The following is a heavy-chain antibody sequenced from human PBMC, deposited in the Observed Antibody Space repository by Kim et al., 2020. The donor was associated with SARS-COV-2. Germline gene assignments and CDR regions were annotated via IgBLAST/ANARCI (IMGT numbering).Heavy chain of an antibody. Sequence: SVKVSCKASGGTFSSYAISWVRQAPGQGLEWMGGIIPIFGTANYAQKFQGRVTITADESTSTAYMELSSLRSEDTAVYYCARSRIVVVVAANNWFDPWGQGTLVTVSS. CDR1: GGTFSSYA. CDR3: ARSRIVVVVAANNWFDP. J-gene: IGHJ5*02. D-gene: IGHD2-15*01. CDR2: IIPIFGTA. V-gene: IGHV1-69*13.